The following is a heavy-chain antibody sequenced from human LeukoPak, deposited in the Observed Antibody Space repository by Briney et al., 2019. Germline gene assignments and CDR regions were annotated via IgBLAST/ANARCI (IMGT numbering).Heavy chain of an antibody. Sequence: GASVKVSCKASGYTKASGYIFTDYYIHWVRQAPGQGLEWLGWINPSSGDTNYAQKFQGRVTMTRDTSISTAYMELSRLTSDDTAVYYCERREWLPYWGQGTLVTVSS. D-gene: IGHD3-3*01. CDR1: GYIFTDYY. J-gene: IGHJ4*02. V-gene: IGHV1-2*02. CDR3: ERREWLPY. CDR2: INPSSGDT.